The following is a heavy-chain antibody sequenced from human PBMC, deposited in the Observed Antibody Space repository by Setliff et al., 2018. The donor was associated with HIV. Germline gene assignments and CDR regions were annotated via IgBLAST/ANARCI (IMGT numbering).Heavy chain of an antibody. CDR2: IYHNGNT. V-gene: IGHV4-38-2*01. Sequence: PSETLSLTCAVSGYSISRDYYWGWIRQPPGKGLEWIGSIYHNGNTYYSPSLKSRVTISVDTSRNQISLKLSSVTAADTAVYYCARQRLGNCSGAWCSFSGMDVWGPGTTVTVSS. D-gene: IGHD2-15*01. J-gene: IGHJ6*02. CDR1: GYSISRDYY. CDR3: ARQRLGNCSGAWCSFSGMDV.